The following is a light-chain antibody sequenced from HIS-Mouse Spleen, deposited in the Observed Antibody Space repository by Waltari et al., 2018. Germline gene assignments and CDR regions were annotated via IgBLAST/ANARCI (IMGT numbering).Light chain of an antibody. CDR3: QAWDSSTAV. J-gene: IGLJ1*01. CDR1: KLGDTY. CDR2: QDS. Sequence: SYELTQPPSVSVSPGQSATITCSGDKLGDTYACWYQQKPCQSPVLVSYQDSKRPSGIPERFSGSNSGNTATLTISGTQAMDEADYYCQAWDSSTAVFGTGTKVTVL. V-gene: IGLV3-1*01.